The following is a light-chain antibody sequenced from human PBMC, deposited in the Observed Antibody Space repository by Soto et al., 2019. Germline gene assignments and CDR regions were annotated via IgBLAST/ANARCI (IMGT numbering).Light chain of an antibody. Sequence: DMEVSRARSTRCASVGAKVTNTCLDSQSISSWLAWYQQKPGKAPKLLIYDASSLESGVPSRFCGSGSGTEFTLTISSLQSDDSATYYCQQYNSYSWTFGQGTKVDIK. CDR2: DAS. CDR1: QSISSW. J-gene: IGKJ1*01. V-gene: IGKV1-5*01. CDR3: QQYNSYSWT.